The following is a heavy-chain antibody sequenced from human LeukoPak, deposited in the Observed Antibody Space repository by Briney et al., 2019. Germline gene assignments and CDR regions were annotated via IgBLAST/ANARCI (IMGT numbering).Heavy chain of an antibody. V-gene: IGHV3-23*01. J-gene: IGHJ5*02. CDR3: ARVATTVTKGSNWSDP. Sequence: GGSLRLSCAASGFTFSSYAMSWVRQAPGKGLEWVSAISGSGGSTYYADSVKGRFTISRDNSKNTLYLQMNSLRAEDTAVYYCARVATTVTKGSNWSDPWGQGTLVTVSS. D-gene: IGHD4-17*01. CDR2: ISGSGGST. CDR1: GFTFSSYA.